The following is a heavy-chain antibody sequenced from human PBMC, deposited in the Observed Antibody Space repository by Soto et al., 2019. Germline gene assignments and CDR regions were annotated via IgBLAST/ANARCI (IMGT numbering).Heavy chain of an antibody. J-gene: IGHJ3*02. Sequence: SVKVYCKAAGGTFSSYTISWVRQATGQGLEWMGRIIPILGIANYAQKFQGRVTITADESTSTAYMELRSLRSDDTAVYYCARDLVADSSSWPDAFDIWGQGTMVTVSS. V-gene: IGHV1-69*04. D-gene: IGHD6-13*01. CDR2: IIPILGIA. CDR3: ARDLVADSSSWPDAFDI. CDR1: GGTFSSYT.